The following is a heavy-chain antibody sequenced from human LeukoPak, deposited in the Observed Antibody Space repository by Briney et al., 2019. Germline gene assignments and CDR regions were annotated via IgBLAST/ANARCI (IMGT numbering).Heavy chain of an antibody. J-gene: IGHJ4*02. CDR2: MKQDGSEK. Sequence: GGSLRLSCAASEFTFSNYWMSWVRQAPGKGLEWVANMKQDGSEKYYVDSVKGRFTISRDNAKNSLYLQMNSLRAEDTAVYYCARVPYDSSGYYFDYWGQGTLVIVSS. D-gene: IGHD3-22*01. V-gene: IGHV3-7*01. CDR3: ARVPYDSSGYYFDY. CDR1: EFTFSNYW.